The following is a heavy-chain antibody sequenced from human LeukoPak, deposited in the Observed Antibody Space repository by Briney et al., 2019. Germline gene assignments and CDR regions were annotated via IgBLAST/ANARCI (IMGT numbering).Heavy chain of an antibody. V-gene: IGHV3-11*01. CDR3: VRWSPSTVTYDY. Sequence: GGSLRLSCAASEFTFNDYHMSWIRQAPGKGLEWIAYVSSSGIIKYYPDSVKGRFTISRDNAKNSLSLQMNSLTAEDTAVYYCVRWSPSTVTYDYWGQGTLVTVSS. D-gene: IGHD4-17*01. J-gene: IGHJ4*02. CDR1: EFTFNDYH. CDR2: VSSSGIIK.